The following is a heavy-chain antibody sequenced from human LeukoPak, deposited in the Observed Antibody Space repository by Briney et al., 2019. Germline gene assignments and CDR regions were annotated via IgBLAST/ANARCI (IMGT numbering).Heavy chain of an antibody. CDR1: GGSISSYY. V-gene: IGHV4-4*07. J-gene: IGHJ4*02. CDR2: IYTSGST. Sequence: SETLSLTCTVSGGSISSYYWSWIRQPAGKGLEWIGRIYTSGSTNYNPSLKSRVTMSVDTSKNQFSLKLSSVTAADTAVYYRARGQRYCSGGSCHSGLYYFDYWGQGTLVTVSS. CDR3: ARGQRYCSGGSCHSGLYYFDY. D-gene: IGHD2-15*01.